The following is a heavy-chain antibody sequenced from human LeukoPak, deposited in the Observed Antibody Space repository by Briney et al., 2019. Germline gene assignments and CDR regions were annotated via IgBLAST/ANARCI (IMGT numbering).Heavy chain of an antibody. Sequence: GGSLRLSCAASGFTFSSYWMHWVRQAPGKGLVWVSRINSDGSRTSYADSVKGRFTISRDDAKNTLYLQMNSLRAEDTAVYYCARDSAAGTGDFDYWGQGTLVTVSS. J-gene: IGHJ4*02. CDR3: ARDSAAGTGDFDY. CDR1: GFTFSSYW. D-gene: IGHD6-13*01. CDR2: INSDGSRT. V-gene: IGHV3-74*01.